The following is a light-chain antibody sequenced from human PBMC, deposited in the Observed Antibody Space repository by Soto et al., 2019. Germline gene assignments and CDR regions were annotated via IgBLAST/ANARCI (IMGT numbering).Light chain of an antibody. J-gene: IGLJ1*01. Sequence: QSALTQPASVSGSPGQSITISCTGTSSDVGGYNYVSWYQQHPGKAPKVMIYDVSNRPSGVSDRFSGSKSGNTASLTISGLQADDEADYYCSSYTSSSSYVFGTGTKLTGL. CDR3: SSYTSSSSYV. CDR1: SSDVGGYNY. CDR2: DVS. V-gene: IGLV2-14*03.